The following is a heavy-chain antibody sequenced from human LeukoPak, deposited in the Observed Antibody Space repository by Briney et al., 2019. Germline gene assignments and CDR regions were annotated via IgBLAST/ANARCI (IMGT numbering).Heavy chain of an antibody. Sequence: ASVKVSCKASGYTFTGYYIHWVRQAPGQGLDWMGWINPNSGDTKYAQKFQGRVTMTRDTSISTGYMELSRLRSDDTAVYYCARDARHCTSSSGYSFYLDSWGQGTLVTVSS. D-gene: IGHD2-2*01. CDR3: ARDARHCTSSSGYSFYLDS. V-gene: IGHV1-2*02. J-gene: IGHJ4*02. CDR2: INPNSGDT. CDR1: GYTFTGYY.